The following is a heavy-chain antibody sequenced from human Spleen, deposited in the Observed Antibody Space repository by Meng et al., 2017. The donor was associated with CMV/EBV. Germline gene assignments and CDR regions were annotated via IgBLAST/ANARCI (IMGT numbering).Heavy chain of an antibody. D-gene: IGHD3-9*01. CDR1: FTSYA. J-gene: IGHJ4*02. V-gene: IGHV1-3*01. CDR3: ARGPEYYDILTGYYFFFDY. Sequence: FTSYAMHWVRQAPGQRLEWMGWINAGNGNTEYSQKFQGRVTITRDTSASTAYMELSSLRSEDTAVYYCARGPEYYDILTGYYFFFDYWGQGTLVTVSS. CDR2: INAGNGNT.